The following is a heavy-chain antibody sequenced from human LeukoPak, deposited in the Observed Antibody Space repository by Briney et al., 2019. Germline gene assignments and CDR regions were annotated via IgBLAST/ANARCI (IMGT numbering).Heavy chain of an antibody. D-gene: IGHD2-8*02. CDR2: ISWNSANI. V-gene: IGHV3-9*03. CDR1: GFTFDNYA. J-gene: IGHJ1*01. Sequence: PGGSLRLSCAAFGFTFDNYAIHWVRQAPGKCLEWVSSISWNSANIAYADSVKGRFTISRDNAKNSLYLQMNSLRPEDMALYYCVKDTSGVSQYFQYWGHGTVVTVSS. CDR3: VKDTSGVSQYFQY.